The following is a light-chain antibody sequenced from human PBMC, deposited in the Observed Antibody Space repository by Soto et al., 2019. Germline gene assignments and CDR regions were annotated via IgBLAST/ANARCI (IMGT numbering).Light chain of an antibody. V-gene: IGKV1-17*03. Sequence: DIQMTQSPSVMSASVGDTVTITCRASQDIRDRLAWLQQKPGEAPKRLVYTASSLQSGVPSRFSGSGLGTEFALPICSLQPDAFVPYYCLQHITYPWTIGQGTKVEIK. CDR3: LQHITYPWT. J-gene: IGKJ1*01. CDR2: TAS. CDR1: QDIRDR.